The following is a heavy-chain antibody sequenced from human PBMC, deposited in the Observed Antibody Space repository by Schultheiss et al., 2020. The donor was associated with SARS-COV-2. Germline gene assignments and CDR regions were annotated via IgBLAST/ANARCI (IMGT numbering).Heavy chain of an antibody. D-gene: IGHD6-13*01. CDR2: IWFDGSKK. CDR3: AKDSTAAAGMIYS. V-gene: IGHV3-33*06. CDR1: GFTFSSYG. J-gene: IGHJ4*02. Sequence: GGSLRLSCAASGFTFSSYGMHWVRQAQGKGLEWVAVIWFDGSKKYYGDSVKGRFTISRDNSNNMLWLQMNSLRAEDTAVYFCAKDSTAAAGMIYSWGQGTLITVSS.